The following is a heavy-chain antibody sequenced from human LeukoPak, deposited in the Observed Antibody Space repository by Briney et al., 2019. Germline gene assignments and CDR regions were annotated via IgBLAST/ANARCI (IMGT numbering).Heavy chain of an antibody. CDR3: ARDYMVRGVTPFDY. Sequence: SETLSLTCAVYGGSFSGYYWSWIRQPPGKGLEWIGYIYYSGSTNYNPSLKSRVTISVDTSKNQFSLKLTSVTAADTAVYYCARDYMVRGVTPFDYWGQGTLVTVSS. V-gene: IGHV4-59*12. CDR2: IYYSGST. D-gene: IGHD3-10*01. CDR1: GGSFSGYY. J-gene: IGHJ4*02.